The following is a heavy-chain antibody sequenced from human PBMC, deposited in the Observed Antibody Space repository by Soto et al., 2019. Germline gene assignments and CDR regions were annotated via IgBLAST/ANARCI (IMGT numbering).Heavy chain of an antibody. Sequence: PSETLSLTCTVSGGSISSYYWSWIRQPPGKGLGRIGYIYYSGSTNYNPSLKSRVTISVDTSKNQFSLKLSSVTAADTAVYYCARAGGRDGYNLAYYFDYWGQGTLVTVSS. D-gene: IGHD1-1*01. J-gene: IGHJ4*02. V-gene: IGHV4-59*01. CDR2: IYYSGST. CDR3: ARAGGRDGYNLAYYFDY. CDR1: GGSISSYY.